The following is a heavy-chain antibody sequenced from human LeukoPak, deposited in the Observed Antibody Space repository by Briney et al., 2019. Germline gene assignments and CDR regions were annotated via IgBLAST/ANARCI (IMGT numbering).Heavy chain of an antibody. V-gene: IGHV3-48*03. CDR1: GFTFNEFE. Sequence: GGSLRLSCAASGFTFNEFEMNWVRQAPGKGLEWISYISSRGSRIYYAESVEGRFTISKDDAKNTLYLQMNNLRADDTAVYYCATLRWGSGRYAGDYWGQGSLVTVSS. CDR2: ISSRGSRI. CDR3: ATLRWGSGRYAGDY. J-gene: IGHJ4*02. D-gene: IGHD6-19*01.